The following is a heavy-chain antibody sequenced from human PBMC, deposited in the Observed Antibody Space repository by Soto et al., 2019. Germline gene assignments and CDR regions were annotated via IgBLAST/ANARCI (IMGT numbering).Heavy chain of an antibody. CDR2: VYYNGNT. J-gene: IGHJ4*01. Sequence: SETLSLTCNVSGGSMNSYYWSWIRQPPGKGLEWIGYVYYNGNTNYSPSLKSRVTISVDTSKNQFSLKLSSVTAADTAVYYCARRGFSSSWYNDYWGHGALVTVS. D-gene: IGHD6-13*01. CDR1: GGSMNSYY. CDR3: ARRGFSSSWYNDY. V-gene: IGHV4-59*08.